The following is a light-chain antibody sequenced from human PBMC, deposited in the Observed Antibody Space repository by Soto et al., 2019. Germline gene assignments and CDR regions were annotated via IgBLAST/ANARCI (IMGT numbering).Light chain of an antibody. CDR3: QTWSTDIRV. Sequence: QLVLTQSPSASASLGASVKLTCTLSSGHNSYAIAWHQQQPEKGPRYLMKVNSDGSHSKGDGIPDRFAGSSSGAERYLTSASLQSEDEADYYCQTWSTDIRVFGGGTKLTV. CDR2: VNSDGSH. V-gene: IGLV4-69*01. J-gene: IGLJ3*02. CDR1: SGHNSYA.